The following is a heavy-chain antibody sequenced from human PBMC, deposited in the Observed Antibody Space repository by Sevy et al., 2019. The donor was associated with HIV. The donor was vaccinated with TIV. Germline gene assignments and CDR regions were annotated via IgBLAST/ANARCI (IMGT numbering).Heavy chain of an antibody. J-gene: IGHJ6*02. Sequence: GGSLRLYCAASGFTFSSYWMSWVRQAPGKGLEWVANIKQDGSEKYYVDSVKGRFTISRDNAKNSLYLQMNSLRAEDTAVYYCARAGGLGYCSGGSCYYYYYGMDVWGQGTTVTVSS. CDR3: ARAGGLGYCSGGSCYYYYYGMDV. V-gene: IGHV3-7*03. D-gene: IGHD2-15*01. CDR2: IKQDGSEK. CDR1: GFTFSSYW.